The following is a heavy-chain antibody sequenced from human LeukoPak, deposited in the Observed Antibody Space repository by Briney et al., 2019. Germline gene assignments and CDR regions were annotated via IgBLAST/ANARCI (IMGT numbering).Heavy chain of an antibody. CDR1: GGSISSHY. D-gene: IGHD1-20*01. CDR3: ASAITGTIGYFDY. Sequence: SETLSLTCTVSGGSISSHYWSWIRQTPGKGLEWIGYIYYSGTTNYNPSLKSRVTISVDTSKNRFSLKLSSVTAADTAVYYCASAITGTIGYFDYWGQGTLVTVSS. CDR2: IYYSGTT. V-gene: IGHV4-59*11. J-gene: IGHJ4*02.